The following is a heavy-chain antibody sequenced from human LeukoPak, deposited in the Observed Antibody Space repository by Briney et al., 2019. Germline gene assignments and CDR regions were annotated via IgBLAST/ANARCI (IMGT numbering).Heavy chain of an antibody. Sequence: PSETLSLTCTVSGGSISSYYWRWIRQPPGKGLEWIGYIYYSGSTNYSPSLKSRVTISVDTSKNQFSLKLSSVTAADTAVYYCARLHGERQTYYYGMDVWGQGTTVTVSS. CDR3: ARLHGERQTYYYGMDV. V-gene: IGHV4-59*01. CDR1: GGSISSYY. D-gene: IGHD1-1*01. J-gene: IGHJ6*02. CDR2: IYYSGST.